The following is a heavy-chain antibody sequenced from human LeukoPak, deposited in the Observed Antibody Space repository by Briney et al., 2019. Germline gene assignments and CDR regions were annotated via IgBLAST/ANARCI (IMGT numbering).Heavy chain of an antibody. Sequence: PSETLSLTCTVSGGSISSSSYYWAWIRQPPGNGLEWIGSMYYSGTTYYNPSLKSRVTISADTSKNQFSMKLSSVTAADTAVYYCGRCSSGSYNWFDPWGQGTLVTVSS. J-gene: IGHJ5*02. D-gene: IGHD1-26*01. V-gene: IGHV4-39*01. CDR2: MYYSGTT. CDR3: GRCSSGSYNWFDP. CDR1: GGSISSSSYY.